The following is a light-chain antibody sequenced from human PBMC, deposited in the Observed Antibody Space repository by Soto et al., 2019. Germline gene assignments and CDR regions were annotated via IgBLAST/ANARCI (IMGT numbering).Light chain of an antibody. V-gene: IGLV3-21*02. CDR3: QVWDSSSDHPGV. CDR2: DDS. CDR1: NIGSKS. Sequence: SYELTQPPSVSVAPGQTASITCGGTNIGSKSVHWYQQKPGQAPVLVVYDDSDRPSGIPERFSGSNSGNTATLTISRVEAGDEADYYCQVWDSSSDHPGVFGGGTKLTVL. J-gene: IGLJ3*02.